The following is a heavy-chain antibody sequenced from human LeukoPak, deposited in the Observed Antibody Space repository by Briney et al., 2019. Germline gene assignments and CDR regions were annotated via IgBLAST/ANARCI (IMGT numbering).Heavy chain of an antibody. J-gene: IGHJ4*02. D-gene: IGHD6-19*01. CDR2: ISYDGSNK. CDR3: ARDRQRRGWYFWWFDY. CDR1: GFTFSSYA. V-gene: IGHV3-30-3*01. Sequence: GGSLRLSCAASGFTFSSYAMHWVRQAPGKGLEWVAVISYDGSNKYYADSVKGRFTISRDNSKNTLYLQMNSLRAEDTAVYYCARDRQRRGWYFWWFDYWGQGTLVTVSS.